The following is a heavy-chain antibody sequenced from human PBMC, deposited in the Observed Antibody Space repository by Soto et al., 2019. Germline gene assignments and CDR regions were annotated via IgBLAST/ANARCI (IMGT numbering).Heavy chain of an antibody. CDR1: GGSISSSSYY. Sequence: SETLSLTCTVSGGSISSSSYYWGWIRQPPGKGLEWIGRIYYSGSTYYNPSLKSRVTISVDTSKNQFSLKLSSVTAADTAVYYCARREYRGYAFDIWGQGTMVTVSS. V-gene: IGHV4-39*01. CDR3: ARREYRGYAFDI. D-gene: IGHD5-18*01. J-gene: IGHJ3*02. CDR2: IYYSGST.